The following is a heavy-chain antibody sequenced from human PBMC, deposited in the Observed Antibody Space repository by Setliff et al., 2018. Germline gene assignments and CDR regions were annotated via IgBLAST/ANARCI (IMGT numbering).Heavy chain of an antibody. CDR1: GYSISSGYY. CDR3: ARHGLGIGTIFGVSSPNFDY. V-gene: IGHV4-38-2*01. Sequence: PSETLSLTCAVSGYSISSGYYWGWIRQPPGKGLEWIGSIYHSGSTYYNPSLKSRVTISVDTSKNQFSLKLSSVTAADTAVYYCARHGLGIGTIFGVSSPNFDYWGQGTLVTAPQ. J-gene: IGHJ4*02. CDR2: IYHSGST. D-gene: IGHD3-3*01.